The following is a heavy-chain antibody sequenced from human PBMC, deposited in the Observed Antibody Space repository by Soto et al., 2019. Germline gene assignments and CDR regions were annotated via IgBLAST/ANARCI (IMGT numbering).Heavy chain of an antibody. V-gene: IGHV3-74*01. D-gene: IGHD3-3*01. Sequence: GGSLSLSCAASGFTFSSYWMHWVRQAPGKGLVWVSRINSDGSSTSYADSVKGRFTISRDNAKNTLYLQMNSLRAEDTAVYYCARVRTTYYDFWSGYYPQGLYYYYYMDVWGKGTTVTVSS. J-gene: IGHJ6*03. CDR3: ARVRTTYYDFWSGYYPQGLYYYYYMDV. CDR2: INSDGSST. CDR1: GFTFSSYW.